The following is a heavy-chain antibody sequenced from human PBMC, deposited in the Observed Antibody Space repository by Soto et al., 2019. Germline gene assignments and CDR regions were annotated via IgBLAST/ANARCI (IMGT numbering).Heavy chain of an antibody. J-gene: IGHJ4*02. CDR1: GGSIIGYC. D-gene: IGHD1-1*01. V-gene: IGHV4-59*01. CDR3: ARGSPVRANWNFDY. Sequence: SVPKSLTCTVGGGSIIGYCCSWIRQNPGKGLEWIGYIYHRGSSNYNPSLKSRVTISVDTSRNQFSLNLNSVTPADTAVYYCARGSPVRANWNFDYWGQGTLVTVSS. CDR2: IYHRGSS.